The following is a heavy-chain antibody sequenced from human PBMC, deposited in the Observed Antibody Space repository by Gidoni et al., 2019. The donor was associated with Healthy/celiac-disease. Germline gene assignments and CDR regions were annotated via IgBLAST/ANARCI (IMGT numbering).Heavy chain of an antibody. CDR1: GFTFGDYA. J-gene: IGHJ4*02. CDR2: IRSKAYGGTT. Sequence: EVQLVESGGGLVQPGRSLRLSCTASGFTFGDYAMSWVRQAPGKGLEWVGFIRSKAYGGTTEYAASVKGRFTISRDDSKSIAYLQMNSLKTEDTAVYYCTREQWLGGHDYWGQGTLVTVSS. V-gene: IGHV3-49*04. D-gene: IGHD6-19*01. CDR3: TREQWLGGHDY.